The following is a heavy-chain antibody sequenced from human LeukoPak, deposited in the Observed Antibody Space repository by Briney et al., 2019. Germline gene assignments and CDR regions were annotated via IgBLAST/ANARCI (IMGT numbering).Heavy chain of an antibody. V-gene: IGHV5-51*01. CDR1: GYRFTSYW. J-gene: IGHJ6*02. D-gene: IGHD6-6*01. Sequence: GESLQISCKGSGYRFTSYWIAWVRQLPGKGLEWMGIIYPGDSDTRYSPSFQGQVTISADKSISTAYLQWSSLKASDTAMYYCARDHSSSAPYYYGMDVWGQGTTVTVSS. CDR3: ARDHSSSAPYYYGMDV. CDR2: IYPGDSDT.